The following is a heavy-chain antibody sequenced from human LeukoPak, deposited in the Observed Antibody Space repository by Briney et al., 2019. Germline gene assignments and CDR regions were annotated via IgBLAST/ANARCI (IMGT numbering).Heavy chain of an antibody. CDR1: GFSFSTYA. CDR2: FGGSGGTI. D-gene: IGHD2-21*02. J-gene: IGHJ4*02. V-gene: IGHV3-23*01. Sequence: PGGSLLLSCAASGFSFSTYAMSWVRQAPGKGLEWVLHFGGSGGTIYYADSVKGRFTISRDNSKNTLYLQMNSLRAEDTAVYYCAKSDCGGDCHLLDYWGQGTLVTVSS. CDR3: AKSDCGGDCHLLDY.